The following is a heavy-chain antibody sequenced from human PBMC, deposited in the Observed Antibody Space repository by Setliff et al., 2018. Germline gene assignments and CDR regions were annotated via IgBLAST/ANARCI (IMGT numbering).Heavy chain of an antibody. Sequence: PGESLKISCAASGFTFSSYWMSWVRQAPGKGLEWVANIKQDGSEKYYVDSVKGRFTISRDNAKNSLYLQMNSLRAEDTAVYYCARDLYGGYYFDYWGQGTLVTVSS. CDR3: ARDLYGGYYFDY. V-gene: IGHV3-7*01. CDR2: IKQDGSEK. J-gene: IGHJ4*02. CDR1: GFTFSSYW. D-gene: IGHD5-12*01.